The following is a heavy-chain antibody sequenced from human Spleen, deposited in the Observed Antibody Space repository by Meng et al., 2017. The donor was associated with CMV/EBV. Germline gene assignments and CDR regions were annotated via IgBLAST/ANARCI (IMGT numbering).Heavy chain of an antibody. V-gene: IGHV4-39*07. D-gene: IGHD2-2*02. J-gene: IGHJ6*02. CDR2: IYYSGST. Sequence: SETLSLTCTVSGGSISSSRYYWGWIRQPPGKGLEWIGSIYYSGSTYYNPSLKSRVTISVDTSKNQFSLKLSSVTAADTAVYYCARVSLDIVVVPAAITDYYYGMDVWGQGTTVTVSS. CDR3: ARVSLDIVVVPAAITDYYYGMDV. CDR1: GGSISSSRYY.